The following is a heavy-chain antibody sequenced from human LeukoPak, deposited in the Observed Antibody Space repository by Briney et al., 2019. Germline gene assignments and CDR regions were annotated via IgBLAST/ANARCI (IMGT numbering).Heavy chain of an antibody. J-gene: IGHJ5*02. CDR2: MNPNSGNT. CDR3: AASPYGDLNWFDP. V-gene: IGHV1-8*01. CDR1: GYTFTSYD. D-gene: IGHD4-17*01. Sequence: ASVKVSCKASGYTFTSYDINWVRQATGQGLEWMGWMNPNSGNTGYAQKFQGRVTMTEDTSTDTAYMELSSLRSEDTAVYYCAASPYGDLNWFDPWGQGTLVTVSS.